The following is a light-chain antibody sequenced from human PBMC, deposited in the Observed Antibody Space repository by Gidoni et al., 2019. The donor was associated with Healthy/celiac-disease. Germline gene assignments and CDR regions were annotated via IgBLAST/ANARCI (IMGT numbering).Light chain of an antibody. CDR1: QSVTNY. CDR2: DAS. Sequence: EIVLTQSPATLSLSPGERATLSCRASQSVTNYLAWYQQRPGQAPRLLIYDASNRAPGIPARFIGSGSGTDFTLTISSLEPEDFAFYYCQQRSSWPPWTLXQXTKVEIK. CDR3: QQRSSWPPWT. V-gene: IGKV3-11*01. J-gene: IGKJ1*01.